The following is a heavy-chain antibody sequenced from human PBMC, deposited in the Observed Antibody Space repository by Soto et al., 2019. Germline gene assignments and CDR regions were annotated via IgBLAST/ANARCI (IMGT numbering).Heavy chain of an antibody. CDR1: GGSISRYY. CDR2: IYYSGST. CDR3: ARVETTVTTAYYAMDV. J-gene: IGHJ6*02. D-gene: IGHD4-17*01. Sequence: SETLSLTCTVSGGSISRYYWSWIRQPPGKGLEWIGYIYYSGSTNYNPSLKSRVTISVDTSKKQFSLKLSSVTAADTAVYYCARVETTVTTAYYAMDVWGQGTTVTVSS. V-gene: IGHV4-59*01.